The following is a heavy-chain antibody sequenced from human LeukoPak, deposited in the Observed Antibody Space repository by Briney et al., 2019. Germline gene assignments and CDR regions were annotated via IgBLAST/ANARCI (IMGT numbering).Heavy chain of an antibody. V-gene: IGHV3-48*01. Sequence: SGGSLTLFRAASGLTFTTPCMRWVRQAPRKGRESVSYIRVSSTTIYYADSVKGRFTVPRDNAQNSLYLQMNNLRAENTALYFCARDSRSHCGTDACYGPYFDYWAEGTRVTVSS. CDR2: IRVSSTTI. CDR3: ARDSRSHCGTDACYGPYFDY. J-gene: IGHJ4*02. CDR1: GLTFTTPC. D-gene: IGHD2-2*01.